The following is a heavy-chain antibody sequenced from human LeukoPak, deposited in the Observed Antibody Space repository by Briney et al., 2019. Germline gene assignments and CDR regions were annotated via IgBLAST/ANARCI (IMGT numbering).Heavy chain of an antibody. V-gene: IGHV1-2*02. CDR1: GYTFTSYD. CDR3: ARDGRANFGDYMDV. Sequence: ASVKVSCKASGYTFTSYDINWVRQATGQGLEWMGWINPNSGGTNYAQKFQGRVTMTRDTSISTAYMELSRLRSDDTAVYYCARDGRANFGDYMDVWGKGTMVTVSS. CDR2: INPNSGGT. D-gene: IGHD3-10*01. J-gene: IGHJ6*03.